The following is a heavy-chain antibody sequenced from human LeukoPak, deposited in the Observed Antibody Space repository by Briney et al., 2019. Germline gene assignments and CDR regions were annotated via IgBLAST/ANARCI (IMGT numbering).Heavy chain of an antibody. CDR1: GGTFSSYA. CDR3: ARAPNYYDSSGYYYLLYY. Sequence: SVKVSCKASGGTFSSYAISWVRQAPGQGLEWMGGIIPIFGTANYAQKFQGRVTITADESTSTAYLELSSLRSEDTAVYYCARAPNYYDSSGYYYLLYYWGQGTLVTVSS. CDR2: IIPIFGTA. V-gene: IGHV1-69*13. D-gene: IGHD3-22*01. J-gene: IGHJ4*02.